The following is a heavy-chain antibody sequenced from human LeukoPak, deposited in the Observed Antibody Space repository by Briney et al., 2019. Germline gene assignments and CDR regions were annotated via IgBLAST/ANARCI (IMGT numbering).Heavy chain of an antibody. Sequence: ETLSLTCAVYGGSFSGYYWSWIRQPPGKGLEWVSSISSSSSYIYYADSVKGRFTISRDNAKNSLYLQMNSLRAEDTAVYYCARDRGIAVAADYWGQGTLVTISS. CDR3: ARDRGIAVAADY. V-gene: IGHV3-21*01. CDR1: GGSFSGYY. J-gene: IGHJ4*02. D-gene: IGHD6-19*01. CDR2: ISSSSSYI.